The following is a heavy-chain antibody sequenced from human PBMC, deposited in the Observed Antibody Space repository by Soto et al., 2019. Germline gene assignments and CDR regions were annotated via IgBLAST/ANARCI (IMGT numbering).Heavy chain of an antibody. Sequence: EVQLLESGGGLVQPGGSLRLSCAASGFTFSSYAMSWVRQAPGKGLEWVSAISGSGGSTYYADSVKGRFTISRDNSKNTLYLQMSSLRAEDTAVYYCAKRDYGDEGAYDIWGQGTMVTVSS. D-gene: IGHD4-17*01. V-gene: IGHV3-23*01. CDR2: ISGSGGST. J-gene: IGHJ3*02. CDR1: GFTFSSYA. CDR3: AKRDYGDEGAYDI.